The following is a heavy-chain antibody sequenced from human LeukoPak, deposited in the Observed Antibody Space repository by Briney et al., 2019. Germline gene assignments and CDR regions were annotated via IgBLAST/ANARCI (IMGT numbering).Heavy chain of an antibody. V-gene: IGHV1-46*01. Sequence: GASVKVSCKASRYNFISYYMHWVRQAPGQGLEWMGIINPSGGSTSYAQKFRDRVTMTRDTSTSTVYMELSSLKSEDTAVYYCAREDVVLVDAVRYYYYGMDVWGQGTTVTVSS. CDR2: INPSGGST. J-gene: IGHJ6*02. CDR3: AREDVVLVDAVRYYYYGMDV. D-gene: IGHD2-8*01. CDR1: RYNFISYY.